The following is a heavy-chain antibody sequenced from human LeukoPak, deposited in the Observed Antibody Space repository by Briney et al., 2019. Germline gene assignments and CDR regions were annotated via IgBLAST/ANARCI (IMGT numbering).Heavy chain of an antibody. Sequence: SETLSLTCAVYGGSISSYYWSWIRQPPGKGLEWIGYIYYSGSTNYNPSLKSRVTISVDTSKNQFSLKLSSVTAADTAVYYCARDSGSYSPFFDYWGQGTLVTVSS. V-gene: IGHV4-59*01. CDR2: IYYSGST. D-gene: IGHD1-26*01. CDR1: GGSISSYY. J-gene: IGHJ4*02. CDR3: ARDSGSYSPFFDY.